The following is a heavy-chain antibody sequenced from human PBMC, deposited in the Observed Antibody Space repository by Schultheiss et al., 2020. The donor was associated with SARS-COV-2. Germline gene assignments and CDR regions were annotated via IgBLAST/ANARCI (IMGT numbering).Heavy chain of an antibody. CDR3: VKDFSGTY. Sequence: GGSLRLSCAASGFTFNTYTMNWVRQAPGQGLEYVSAISNNGDDTYYADSVKGRFIISRDNYKNTLYLQMSSLRVDDTAVYYCVKDFSGTYYGRGTLVTVSS. V-gene: IGHV3-64D*08. D-gene: IGHD1-26*01. CDR1: GFTFNTYT. CDR2: ISNNGDDT. J-gene: IGHJ4*02.